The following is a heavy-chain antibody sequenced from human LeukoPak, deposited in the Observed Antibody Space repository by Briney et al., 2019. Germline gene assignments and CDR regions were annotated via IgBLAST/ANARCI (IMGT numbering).Heavy chain of an antibody. CDR3: ARDLWFGEPPDAFDI. V-gene: IGHV3-23*01. CDR2: ISGSGGST. Sequence: GGSLRLSCAASGFTVSSNYMTWVRQAPGKGLEWVSAISGSGGSTYYADSVKGRFTISRDNSKNTLYLQMNSLRAEDTAVYYCARDLWFGEPPDAFDIWGQGTMVTVSS. D-gene: IGHD3-10*01. J-gene: IGHJ3*02. CDR1: GFTVSSNY.